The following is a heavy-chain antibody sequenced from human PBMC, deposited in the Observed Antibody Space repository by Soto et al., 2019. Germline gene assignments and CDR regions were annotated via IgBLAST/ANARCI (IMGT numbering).Heavy chain of an antibody. Sequence: SETLSLTCAVSGGSISSGGYSWSWIRQPPGKGLEWIGYIYHSGSTYYNPSLKSRVTISVDRSKNQFSLKLSSVTAADTAVYYCARVSYYDFGYNWFDPWGQGTLVTVSS. CDR1: GGSISSGGYS. V-gene: IGHV4-30-2*01. D-gene: IGHD3-3*01. J-gene: IGHJ5*02. CDR2: IYHSGST. CDR3: ARVSYYDFGYNWFDP.